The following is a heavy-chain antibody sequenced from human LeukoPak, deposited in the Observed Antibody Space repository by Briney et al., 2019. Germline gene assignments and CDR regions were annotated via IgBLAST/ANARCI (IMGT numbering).Heavy chain of an antibody. CDR3: TTRYGLRFLEWLSAPDY. Sequence: ETLSLTCAVSGGSFSGYYWTWIRQPPGKGLEWVGRIKSKTDGGTTDYAAPVKGRFTISRDDSKNTLYLQMNSLKTEDTAVYYCTTRYGLRFLEWLSAPDYWGQGTLVTVSS. V-gene: IGHV3-15*01. D-gene: IGHD3-3*01. J-gene: IGHJ4*02. CDR1: GGSFSGYY. CDR2: IKSKTDGGTT.